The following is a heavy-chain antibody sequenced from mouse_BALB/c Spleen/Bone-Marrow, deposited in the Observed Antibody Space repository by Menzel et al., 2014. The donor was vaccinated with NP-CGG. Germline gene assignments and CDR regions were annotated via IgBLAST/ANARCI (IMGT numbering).Heavy chain of an antibody. Sequence: QVQLQQSGAELVGPGTSVKVSCKASGYAFTNYWIEWVKQRPGQGLEWIGVINPGSGGVNYNEKFKGKATLTADKSSSTAYIQLSSLTSDDSAVYFCSREITRYAVDYWGQGTSVTVSS. CDR3: SREITRYAVDY. CDR1: GYAFTNYW. CDR2: INPGSGGV. J-gene: IGHJ4*01. V-gene: IGHV1-54*01. D-gene: IGHD2-4*01.